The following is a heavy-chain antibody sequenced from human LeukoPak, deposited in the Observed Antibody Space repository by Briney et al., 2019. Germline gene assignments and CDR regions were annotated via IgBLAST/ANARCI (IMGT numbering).Heavy chain of an antibody. V-gene: IGHV3-21*01. CDR2: ISSSSSYI. CDR3: AREGQQLVAAIFGYYYYMDV. CDR1: RFTFSSYA. D-gene: IGHD6-6*01. J-gene: IGHJ6*03. Sequence: PGGSLRLSCAASRFTFSSYAMHWVRQAPGKGLEWVSSISSSSSYIYYADSVKGRFTISRDNAKNSLYLQMNSLRAEDTAVYYCAREGQQLVAAIFGYYYYMDVWGKGTTVTVSS.